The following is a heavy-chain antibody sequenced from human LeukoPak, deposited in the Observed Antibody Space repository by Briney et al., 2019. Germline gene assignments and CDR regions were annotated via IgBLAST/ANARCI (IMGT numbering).Heavy chain of an antibody. CDR1: GFTFSDFH. CDR2: ISSGGSTI. CDR3: ARGGYTRFDY. V-gene: IGHV3-11*01. J-gene: IGHJ4*02. D-gene: IGHD2-15*01. Sequence: GGSLRLSCAASGFTFSDFHMSWIRQAPGKGLEWVSYISSGGSTIYYADSVKGRFTISRDSAKTSLSLQMNSLRAEDTAVYYCARGGYTRFDYWGQGTLVTVSS.